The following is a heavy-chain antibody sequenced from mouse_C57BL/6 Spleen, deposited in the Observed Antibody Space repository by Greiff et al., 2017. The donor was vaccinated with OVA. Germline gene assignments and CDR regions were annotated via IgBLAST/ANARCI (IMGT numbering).Heavy chain of an antibody. CDR2: IDPSDSYT. Sequence: QVQLQQPGAELVRPGTSVKLSCKASGYTFTSYWMHWVKQRPGQGLEWIGVIDPSDSYTNYNQKFKGKATLTVDTSSSTAYMQLSSLTSEDSAVYYCARQTGTGAWFAYWGQGTLVTVSA. V-gene: IGHV1-59*01. CDR3: ARQTGTGAWFAY. CDR1: GYTFTSYW. J-gene: IGHJ3*01. D-gene: IGHD4-1*01.